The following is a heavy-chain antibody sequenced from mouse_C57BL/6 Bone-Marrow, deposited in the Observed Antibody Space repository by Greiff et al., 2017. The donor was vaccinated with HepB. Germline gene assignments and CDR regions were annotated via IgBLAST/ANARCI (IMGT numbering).Heavy chain of an antibody. V-gene: IGHV1-7*01. CDR3: ESYGSSYDWYFDV. J-gene: IGHJ1*03. Sequence: VQLQQSGAELAKPGASVKLSCKASGYTFTSYWMPWVKQRPGQGLEWIGYINPSSGYTKYNQKFKDKATLTADKSSSTAYMQLSSLTYEDSAVYYWESYGSSYDWYFDVWGTGTTVTVSS. D-gene: IGHD1-1*01. CDR2: INPSSGYT. CDR1: GYTFTSYW.